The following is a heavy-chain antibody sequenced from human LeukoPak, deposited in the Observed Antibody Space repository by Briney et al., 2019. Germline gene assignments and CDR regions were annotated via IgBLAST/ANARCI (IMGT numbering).Heavy chain of an antibody. V-gene: IGHV3-7*01. D-gene: IGHD2-15*01. CDR1: GFTFTSYW. J-gene: IGHJ4*02. CDR3: ARGYCSGNSCYSGFYFDY. Sequence: PGGSLRLSCVASGFTFTSYWMSWVRQAPGKGLEWVANIKQDEIERYFVDSVKGRFTLSRDNAKNSLYLQMNSLRAEDTAVYYCARGYCSGNSCYSGFYFDYWGQGALVTVSS. CDR2: IKQDEIER.